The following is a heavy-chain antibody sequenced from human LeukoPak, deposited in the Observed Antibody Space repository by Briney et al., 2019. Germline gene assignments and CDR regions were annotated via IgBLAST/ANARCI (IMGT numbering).Heavy chain of an antibody. J-gene: IGHJ4*02. CDR2: IIGNGRRT. Sequence: TGGSLRLSCAASEFTFSSYAMSWVRQAPGKGLEWVSTIIGNGRRTSYADSVKGRFIISRDNSKNTLYLQMNSLRAGDTAVYYCAKGGSDYIWGSYRPFEYWGQGTLVTVSS. CDR1: EFTFSSYA. D-gene: IGHD3-16*02. CDR3: AKGGSDYIWGSYRPFEY. V-gene: IGHV3-23*01.